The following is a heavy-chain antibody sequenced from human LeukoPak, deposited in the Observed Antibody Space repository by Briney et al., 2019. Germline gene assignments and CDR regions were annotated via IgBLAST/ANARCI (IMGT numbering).Heavy chain of an antibody. CDR3: ANGLRSMEWTTYYFDY. J-gene: IGHJ4*02. Sequence: GGSLRLSCAASGFTFSSYAMSWVRQAPGKGLEWVSGISGSGGSTYYADSVKGRFTISRDNSKSTLYLQMNSLRAEDTAVYYCANGLRSMEWTTYYFDYWGQGTLVTVSS. D-gene: IGHD3-3*01. V-gene: IGHV3-23*01. CDR1: GFTFSSYA. CDR2: ISGSGGST.